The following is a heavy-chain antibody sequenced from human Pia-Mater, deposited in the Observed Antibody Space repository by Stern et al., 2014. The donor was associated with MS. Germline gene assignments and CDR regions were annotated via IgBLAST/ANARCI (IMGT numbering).Heavy chain of an antibody. CDR3: ARARRDYYDSSGYPYYFYY. Sequence: EVQLVESGGGLVQPGGSLRLSCAASGFTFSSYDMHWVRQATGKGLEWVSAIGTAGDTYYPGSVKGRFTISRENAKNSLYLQMNSLRAGDTAVYYCARARRDYYDSSGYPYYFYYWGQGTLVTVSS. CDR2: IGTAGDT. CDR1: GFTFSSYD. J-gene: IGHJ4*02. V-gene: IGHV3-13*01. D-gene: IGHD3-22*01.